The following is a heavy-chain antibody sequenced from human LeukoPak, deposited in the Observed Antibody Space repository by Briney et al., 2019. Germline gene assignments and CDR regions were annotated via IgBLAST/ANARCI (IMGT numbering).Heavy chain of an antibody. CDR2: ISGSGSST. Sequence: GVSLRLFCAASGFTFSSYAMSWVRQSPGKGLEWVSAISGSGSSTYYADYVKGRFTISRDNCKNMLYLQMNSLRAEDTAVYYCAKGSWKAFDYWGQGTLVTVSS. D-gene: IGHD1-1*01. CDR1: GFTFSSYA. CDR3: AKGSWKAFDY. V-gene: IGHV3-23*01. J-gene: IGHJ4*02.